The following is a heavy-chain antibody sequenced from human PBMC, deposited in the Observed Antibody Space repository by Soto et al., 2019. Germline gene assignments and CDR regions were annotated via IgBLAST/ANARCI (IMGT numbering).Heavy chain of an antibody. CDR1: GFTFSSYA. CDR3: ARDIRGQVAGTEGNWFDP. J-gene: IGHJ5*02. D-gene: IGHD6-19*01. Sequence: PGGSLRLSCAASGFTFSSYAMSWVRQAPGKGLEWVSVISGSGGSTYYADSVKGRFTISRDNSKNTLYLQMNSLRAEDTAVYYCARDIRGQVAGTEGNWFDPWGQGTLVTVSS. V-gene: IGHV3-23*01. CDR2: ISGSGGST.